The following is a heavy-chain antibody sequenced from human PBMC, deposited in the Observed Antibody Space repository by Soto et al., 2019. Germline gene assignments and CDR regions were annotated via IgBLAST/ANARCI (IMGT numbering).Heavy chain of an antibody. CDR1: GFTFSNAW. J-gene: IGHJ6*03. CDR3: TTEDGQQLVYYYYMDV. CDR2: IKSKTDGGTT. D-gene: IGHD6-13*01. V-gene: IGHV3-15*01. Sequence: EVQLVESGGGLVKPGGSLRLSCAASGFTFSNAWMSWVRQAPGKGLEWVGRIKSKTDGGTTDYAAPVKGRFTISRDDSKNTLYLQMNSLKTEDTAVYYCTTEDGQQLVYYYYMDVWGKGTTVTVSS.